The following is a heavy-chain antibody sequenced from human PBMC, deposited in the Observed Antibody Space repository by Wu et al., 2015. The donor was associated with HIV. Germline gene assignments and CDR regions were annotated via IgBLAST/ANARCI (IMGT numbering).Heavy chain of an antibody. D-gene: IGHD6-19*01. V-gene: IGHV1-46*01. Sequence: QVQLVQSGAEVKKPGAPVKVSCKASGYTFTSYYMHWVRQAPGQGLEWMGIINPSGGSTSYAQKFQGRVTMTRDTSTSTVYMELRSLRSDDTAVYYCARDRNQWLAQGYFDYWGQGTLVTVSS. CDR1: GYTFTSYY. CDR2: INPSGGST. CDR3: ARDRNQWLAQGYFDY. J-gene: IGHJ4*02.